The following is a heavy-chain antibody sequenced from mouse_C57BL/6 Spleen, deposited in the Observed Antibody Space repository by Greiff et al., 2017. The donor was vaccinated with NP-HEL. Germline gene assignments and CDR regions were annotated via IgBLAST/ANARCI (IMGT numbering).Heavy chain of an antibody. CDR3: ARSPLRGAWFAY. V-gene: IGHV1-55*01. Sequence: VQLQQSGAELVKPGASVKMSCKASGYTFTSYWITWVKQRPGQGLEWIGDIYPGSGSTNYNEKFKSKATLTVDTSSSTAYMQLSSLTSEDSAVYYCARSPLRGAWFAYWGQGTLVTVSA. CDR1: GYTFTSYW. D-gene: IGHD1-1*01. CDR2: IYPGSGST. J-gene: IGHJ3*01.